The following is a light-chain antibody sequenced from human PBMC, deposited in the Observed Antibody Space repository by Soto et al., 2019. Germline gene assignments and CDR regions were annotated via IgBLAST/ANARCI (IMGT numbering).Light chain of an antibody. V-gene: IGKV1-5*01. CDR1: QSVNTW. J-gene: IGKJ1*01. Sequence: DIQMIQSPSTLSASVGDRVTITCRASQSVNTWLAWYQQKPGKAPKTLIYDASDLESGVPSRFSGSGSGTEFTLTISSLQPDDFATYYCQQYHAYSRTFGQGTKVDI. CDR3: QQYHAYSRT. CDR2: DAS.